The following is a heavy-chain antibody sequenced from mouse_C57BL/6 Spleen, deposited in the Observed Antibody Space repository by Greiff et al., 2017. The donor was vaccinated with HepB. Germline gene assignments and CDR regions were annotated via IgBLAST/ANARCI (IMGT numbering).Heavy chain of an antibody. J-gene: IGHJ1*03. Sequence: EVMLVESGGDLVKPGGSLKLSCAASGFTFSSYGMSWVRQTPDKRLEWVATISSGGSYTYYPDSVKGRFTISRDNAKNTLYLQMSSLKSEDTAMYYCASYGNSYWYFDVWGTGTTVTVSS. CDR1: GFTFSSYG. CDR3: ASYGNSYWYFDV. CDR2: ISSGGSYT. D-gene: IGHD2-1*01. V-gene: IGHV5-6*01.